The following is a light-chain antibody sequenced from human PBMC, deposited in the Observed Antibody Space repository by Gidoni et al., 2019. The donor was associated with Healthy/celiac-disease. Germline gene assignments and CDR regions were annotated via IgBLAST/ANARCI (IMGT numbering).Light chain of an antibody. Sequence: TLSVSPGERATLSCRASQSVSSNLAWYQQKPGQAPRLLIYGASTRATGIPARFSGSGSGTEFTLTISSLQSEDFAVYYCQQYNNWPPYTFXQXTKLEIK. CDR2: GAS. CDR1: QSVSSN. CDR3: QQYNNWPPYT. J-gene: IGKJ2*01. V-gene: IGKV3-15*01.